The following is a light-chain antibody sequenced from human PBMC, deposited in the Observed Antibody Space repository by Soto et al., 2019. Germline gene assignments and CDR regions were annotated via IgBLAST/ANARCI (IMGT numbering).Light chain of an antibody. Sequence: EIVMTQSPATLSGSEGEGATLSCRASQTVSRNLAWYQQKPGQAPRLLIYGASTRDTGIPARFSGSGSGTEFTLTISSLQSEDFAVYYCHQYNSCPSTFGGGTKVEIK. CDR2: GAS. J-gene: IGKJ4*01. CDR3: HQYNSCPST. CDR1: QTVSRN. V-gene: IGKV3-15*01.